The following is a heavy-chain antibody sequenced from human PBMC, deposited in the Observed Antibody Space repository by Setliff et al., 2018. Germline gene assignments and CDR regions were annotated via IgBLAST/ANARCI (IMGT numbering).Heavy chain of an antibody. CDR3: ARGRHPPWSGYPYYYMDV. D-gene: IGHD3-3*01. J-gene: IGHJ6*03. V-gene: IGHV4-59*01. CDR1: GGSISVYY. Sequence: SETLSVTCTVSGGSISVYYWTWFRQPPGKGLEWIGYISSGSTNYNPSLKSRVTISVDPSKNQFSLRVTSVTAADTAVYYCARGRHPPWSGYPYYYMDVWGKGTTVTVSS. CDR2: ISSGST.